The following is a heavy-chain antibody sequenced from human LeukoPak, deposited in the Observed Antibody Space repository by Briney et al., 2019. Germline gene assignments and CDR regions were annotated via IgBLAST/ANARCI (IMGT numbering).Heavy chain of an antibody. V-gene: IGHV3-30*04. CDR3: ARVNLRFLEWLIYYFDY. Sequence: GGSLRLSCAASGFTFSGYAMHWVRQAPGKGLEWVAAMSNDGSDKYYADSVKGRFTISRDSSKNTLYLQMNSLRAEDTAVYYCARVNLRFLEWLIYYFDYWGQGTLVSVSS. CDR2: MSNDGSDK. J-gene: IGHJ4*02. CDR1: GFTFSGYA. D-gene: IGHD3-3*01.